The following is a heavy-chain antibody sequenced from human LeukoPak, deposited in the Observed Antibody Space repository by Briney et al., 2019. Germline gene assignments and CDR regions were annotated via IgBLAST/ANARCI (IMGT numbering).Heavy chain of an antibody. Sequence: KPSETLSLTCTVSGGSSSRSYWSWIRQPPGKGLEWIGYAYSSGHTNYNSSLKSRVTMSLDTSKSQFSLRLSSVTAADTAVYFCARHPFATPFDYWGPGTLVTVSS. CDR2: AYSSGHT. CDR3: ARHPFATPFDY. D-gene: IGHD2-15*01. CDR1: GGSSSRSY. V-gene: IGHV4-59*08. J-gene: IGHJ4*02.